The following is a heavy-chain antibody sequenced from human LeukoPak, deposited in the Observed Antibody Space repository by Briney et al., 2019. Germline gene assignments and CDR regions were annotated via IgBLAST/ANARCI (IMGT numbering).Heavy chain of an antibody. CDR2: MNPNSGDT. J-gene: IGHJ4*02. CDR3: ARGPPGSSSSDY. CDR1: GYTFSSYD. D-gene: IGHD6-13*01. Sequence: ASVKVSCKASGYTFSSYDINWVRQATGQGLEWIGWMNPNSGDTGYAQKFQDRVTMTRNTSINTAYMEWSSLRSEDTGVYYCARGPPGSSSSDYWGQGTLVTVS. V-gene: IGHV1-8*01.